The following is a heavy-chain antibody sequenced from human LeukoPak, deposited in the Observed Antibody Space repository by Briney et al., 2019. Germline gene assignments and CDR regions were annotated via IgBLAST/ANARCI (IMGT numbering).Heavy chain of an antibody. V-gene: IGHV4-59*01. CDR1: GGSISSYY. D-gene: IGHD4-23*01. J-gene: IGHJ6*02. Sequence: PSETLSLTCTVSGGSISSYYWSWIRQPPGKGLEWIGYIYYSGSTNYNPSLKSRVTISVDTSKNQFSLKLSSVTAADTAVYYCARDKSTNSYYYYGMDVWGQGTTVTVSS. CDR3: ARDKSTNSYYYYGMDV. CDR2: IYYSGST.